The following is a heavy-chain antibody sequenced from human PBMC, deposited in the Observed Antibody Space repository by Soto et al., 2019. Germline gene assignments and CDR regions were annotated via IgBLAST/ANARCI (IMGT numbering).Heavy chain of an antibody. CDR2: IDTSGDAM. D-gene: IGHD2-21*01. CDR1: GFTFSNYE. Sequence: FLRLSCAVSGFTFSNYEWNWVRQAPGKGLEWISYIDTSGDAMFYADSVKGRFAVSRDNTMNSLYLQMNSLRAEDTAAYYCARESIGCGGDCLDYWGQGTLVTVSS. J-gene: IGHJ4*02. V-gene: IGHV3-48*03. CDR3: ARESIGCGGDCLDY.